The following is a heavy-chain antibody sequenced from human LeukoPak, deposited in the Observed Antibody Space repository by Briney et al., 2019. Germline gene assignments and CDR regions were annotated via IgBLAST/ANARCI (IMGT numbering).Heavy chain of an antibody. CDR2: IYTSGST. CDR3: ARASLRTYTYGFTHDAFDI. J-gene: IGHJ3*02. V-gene: IGHV4-61*02. D-gene: IGHD5-18*01. CDR1: GGYISSGSYY. Sequence: SETLSLTCTVSGGYISSGSYYWSWIRQPAGKGLEWIGRIYTSGSTNYNPSLKSRVTISVDTSKNQFSLKLSSVTAADTALYYCARASLRTYTYGFTHDAFDIWGQGTMVTVSS.